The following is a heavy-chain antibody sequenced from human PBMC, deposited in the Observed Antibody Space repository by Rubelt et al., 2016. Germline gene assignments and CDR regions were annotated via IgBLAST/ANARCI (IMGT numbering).Heavy chain of an antibody. CDR1: GGSISGYY. Sequence: QVQLQESGPGLVKPSETLSLTCSVSGGSISGYYWSWIRQPPGKGLEWIGYIYSSGSTNYNPSLKSRVTISVDTSKNQFSLRLGSVTAADTSVYYCARAEYSGYDSVAFDIWGQGTMVTVSS. J-gene: IGHJ3*02. CDR3: ARAEYSGYDSVAFDI. V-gene: IGHV4-59*12. CDR2: IYSSGST. D-gene: IGHD5-12*01.